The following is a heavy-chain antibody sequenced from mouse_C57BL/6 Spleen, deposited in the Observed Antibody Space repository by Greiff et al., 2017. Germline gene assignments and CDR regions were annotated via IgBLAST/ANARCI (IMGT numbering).Heavy chain of an antibody. V-gene: IGHV1-69*01. Sequence: QVQLQQPGAELVMPGASVKLSCKASGYTFTSYWMHWVKQRPGQGLEWIGEIDPSDSYTNYNQKFKGKSTLTVDKSSSTAYMQLSSLTSEDSAVYYCARGGAAQTYGGQGTLVTVSA. D-gene: IGHD3-2*02. CDR2: IDPSDSYT. J-gene: IGHJ3*01. CDR1: GYTFTSYW. CDR3: ARGGAAQTY.